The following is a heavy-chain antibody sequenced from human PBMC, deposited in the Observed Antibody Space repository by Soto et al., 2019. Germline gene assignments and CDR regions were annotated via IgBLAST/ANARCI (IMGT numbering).Heavy chain of an antibody. J-gene: IGHJ5*02. CDR3: ARGEYYGSGSYRAENWFDP. CDR1: GGSFSGYY. CDR2: INHSGST. D-gene: IGHD3-10*01. Sequence: KASETLSLTCAVYGGSFSGYYWSWIRQPPGKGLEWIGEINHSGSTNYNPSLKSRVTISVDTSKNQFSLKLSSVTAADTAVYYCARGEYYGSGSYRAENWFDPWGQGTLVTVSS. V-gene: IGHV4-34*01.